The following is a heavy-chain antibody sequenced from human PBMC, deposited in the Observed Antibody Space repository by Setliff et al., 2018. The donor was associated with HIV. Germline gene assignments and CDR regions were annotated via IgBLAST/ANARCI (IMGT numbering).Heavy chain of an antibody. V-gene: IGHV3-48*01. CDR1: GFAFSDNP. J-gene: IGHJ4*02. D-gene: IGHD3-22*01. CDR3: ARDYNYIFDS. Sequence: LRLSCVASSGFAFSDNPMNWVRQAPGKGLEWISHIRGKSDIIKYAGSVMGRFTISRDNAKNSLYLEMNSLRAEDTAIYYCARDYNYIFDSWGQGVLVTVSS. CDR2: IRGKSDII.